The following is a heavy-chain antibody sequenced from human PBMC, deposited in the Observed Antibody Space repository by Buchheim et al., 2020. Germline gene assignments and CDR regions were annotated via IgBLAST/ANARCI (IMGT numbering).Heavy chain of an antibody. D-gene: IGHD5-24*01. J-gene: IGHJ4*02. CDR2: IHMIGTVS. Sequence: QVQLVESGGGLVKPGGSLRLSCEASGFIFSNSHMSWIRQAPGRGLEWVAYIHMIGTVSHYMESVRGRFTISRDNANNLVYLHMNSLRADDTAVYYCARDSAIEMAPNLGHWGQGTL. CDR1: GFIFSNSH. V-gene: IGHV3-11*01. CDR3: ARDSAIEMAPNLGH.